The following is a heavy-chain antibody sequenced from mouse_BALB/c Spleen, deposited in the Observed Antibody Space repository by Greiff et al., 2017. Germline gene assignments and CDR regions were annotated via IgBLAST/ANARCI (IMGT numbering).Heavy chain of an antibody. CDR1: GYSFTGYF. D-gene: IGHD4-1*01. CDR3: ARANWDAFDY. CDR2: INPYNGGT. Sequence: VQLQQSGPELVKPGASVKISCKASGYSFTGYFMNWVMQSHGKSLEWIGRINPYNGGTGYNQKFKSKATLTVDNSSSTAYMELRSLTSEDSAVYYSARANWDAFDYWGQGTLVTVSA. J-gene: IGHJ3*01. V-gene: IGHV1-20*01.